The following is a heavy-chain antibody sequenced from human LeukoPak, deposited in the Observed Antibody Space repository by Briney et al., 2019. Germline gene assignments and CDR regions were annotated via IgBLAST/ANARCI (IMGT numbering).Heavy chain of an antibody. CDR1: GYTFTSYD. V-gene: IGHV1-8*03. J-gene: IGHJ6*02. CDR2: MNPNSGNT. D-gene: IGHD3-9*01. CDR3: ARVLRYFDWLIYHYGMDV. Sequence: ASVKVSCKASGYTFTSYDINWVRQATGQGLEWMGWMNPNSGNTGYAQKFQGRVTITRDTSASTAYMELSSLRAEDTAVYYCARVLRYFDWLIYHYGMDVWGQGTTVTVSS.